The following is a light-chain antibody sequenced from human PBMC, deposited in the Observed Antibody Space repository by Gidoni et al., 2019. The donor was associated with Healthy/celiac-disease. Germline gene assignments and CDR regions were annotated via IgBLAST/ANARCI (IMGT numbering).Light chain of an antibody. CDR1: QSISSW. Sequence: DIQMTQSPSTLSASVGDRGTITCRASQSISSWLAWYQQKPGKAPKLLIYTASSLESGVPSRFSGSGSETEFTLTISSMQPDDFATYYCQQYNSYSRTFGQGTKVEIK. V-gene: IGKV1-5*03. CDR2: TAS. CDR3: QQYNSYSRT. J-gene: IGKJ1*01.